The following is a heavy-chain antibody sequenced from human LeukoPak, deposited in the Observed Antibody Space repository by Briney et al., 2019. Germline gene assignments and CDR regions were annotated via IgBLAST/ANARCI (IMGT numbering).Heavy chain of an antibody. Sequence: GASVKVSCKASGYTFTSYDINWVRQATGQGLEWMGWMNPNSGNTGYAQKFQGRVTMTRNTSISTAYMELSSLRSEDTAVYYCARIPAVAGTNFDYWGQGTLVTVSS. V-gene: IGHV1-8*01. CDR2: MNPNSGNT. D-gene: IGHD6-19*01. J-gene: IGHJ4*02. CDR1: GYTFTSYD. CDR3: ARIPAVAGTNFDY.